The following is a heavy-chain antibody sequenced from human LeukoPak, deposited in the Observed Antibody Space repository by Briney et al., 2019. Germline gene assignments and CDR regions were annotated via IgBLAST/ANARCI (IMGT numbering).Heavy chain of an antibody. Sequence: ASVKVSCKASGYTFTSYGISWVRQAPGQGLEWMGWISAYNGNTNYAQKLQGRVTMTTDTSTSTAYMELRSLRSDDTAVYYCARVKGDWNYGTVYYFDYWGQGTLVTVSS. CDR3: ARVKGDWNYGTVYYFDY. CDR1: GYTFTSYG. CDR2: ISAYNGNT. V-gene: IGHV1-18*01. D-gene: IGHD1-7*01. J-gene: IGHJ4*02.